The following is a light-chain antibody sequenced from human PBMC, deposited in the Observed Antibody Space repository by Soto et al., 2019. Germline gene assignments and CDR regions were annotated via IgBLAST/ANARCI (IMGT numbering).Light chain of an antibody. CDR2: DVS. V-gene: IGLV2-14*03. CDR3: SSYTTSNTRQIV. CDR1: SSDVGGYNY. J-gene: IGLJ1*01. Sequence: LTQPASVAGSPGQSITISCTGTSSDVGGYNYVSWYQHHPGKAPKLMIFDVSNRPSGVSNRFSGSKSGNTASLTISGLQPEEEADYYCSSYTTSNTRQIVFGTGTKVTVL.